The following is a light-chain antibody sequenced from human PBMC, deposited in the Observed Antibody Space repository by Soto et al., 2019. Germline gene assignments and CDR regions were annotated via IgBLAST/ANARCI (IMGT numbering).Light chain of an antibody. V-gene: IGLV2-14*01. CDR2: EVS. J-gene: IGLJ1*01. CDR3: SSYTRSNIRYV. CDR1: SNDVGGYNY. Sequence: QSVLTQPASVSGSPGQSITISCTGTSNDVGGYNYVPWYKHHSGKAPKLRIYEVSDRPSGVSNHFSGSKSGNTASLTSSGRQAEDDADYYCSSYTRSNIRYVFGKGTKVTVL.